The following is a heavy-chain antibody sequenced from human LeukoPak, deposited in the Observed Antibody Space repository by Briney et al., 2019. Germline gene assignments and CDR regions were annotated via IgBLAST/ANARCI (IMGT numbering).Heavy chain of an antibody. CDR1: GGTFSSYA. D-gene: IGHD6-6*01. CDR3: AAEYSSSYYFDY. V-gene: IGHV1-2*02. CDR2: INPNSGGT. Sequence: GASVKVSCKASGGTFSSYAISWVRQAPGQGLEWMGWINPNSGGTNYAQKFQGRVTMTRDTSISTAYMEPSRLRSDDTAVYYCAAEYSSSYYFDYWGQGTLVTVSS. J-gene: IGHJ4*02.